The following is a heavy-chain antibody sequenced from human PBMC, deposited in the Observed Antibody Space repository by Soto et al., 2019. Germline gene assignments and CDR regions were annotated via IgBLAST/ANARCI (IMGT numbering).Heavy chain of an antibody. D-gene: IGHD6-25*01. CDR3: ARDRAAVNAFDI. Sequence: PXVCLRLSCAASGFTFSSYWMSWVRQAPGKGLEWVANIKQDGSEKYYVDSVKGRFTISRDNANNSLYLQMNSLRAEDTAVYYCARDRAAVNAFDIWGQGTMVTVSS. CDR1: GFTFSSYW. CDR2: IKQDGSEK. V-gene: IGHV3-7*01. J-gene: IGHJ3*02.